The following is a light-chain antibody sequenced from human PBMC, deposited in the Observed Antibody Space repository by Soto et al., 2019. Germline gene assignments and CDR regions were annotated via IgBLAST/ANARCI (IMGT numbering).Light chain of an antibody. Sequence: QSVQTQPPSVSGALGQRVTISCTGSSSNIGAGYDVHWYQQLPGTAPKLLIYGNSNRPSGVPDRFSGSKSGTSASLAITGLQAEDEADYYCQSYDSSLSGSRVFGGGTKLTVL. CDR2: GNS. CDR1: SSNIGAGYD. CDR3: QSYDSSLSGSRV. V-gene: IGLV1-40*01. J-gene: IGLJ2*01.